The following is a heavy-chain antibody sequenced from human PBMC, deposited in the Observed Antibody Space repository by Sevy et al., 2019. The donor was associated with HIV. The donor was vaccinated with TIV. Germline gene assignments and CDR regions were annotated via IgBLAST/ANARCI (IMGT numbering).Heavy chain of an antibody. D-gene: IGHD2-2*01. V-gene: IGHV1-3*04. CDR1: GYSFTNYA. CDR2: IKTDNGNT. Sequence: ATVKVSCKASGYSFTNYAIHWVRQAPGQGLEWMGWIKTDNGNTKYAQRFQGRVTITRDTSATTAYMEMSSLRYDDTALYFCARGKGGTIGVVLGQFDSWGQGTLVTVSS. CDR3: ARGKGGTIGVVLGQFDS. J-gene: IGHJ4*02.